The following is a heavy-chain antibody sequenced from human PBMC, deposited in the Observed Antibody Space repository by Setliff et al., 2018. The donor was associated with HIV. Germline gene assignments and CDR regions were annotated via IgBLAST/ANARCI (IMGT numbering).Heavy chain of an antibody. Sequence: SETLSLTCIVSGGSIGSYYWSWIRQSPGKGLEWIGYVYYTGSTNYNPSLKSRVTIGVDTSKNQFSLKLSSMTAADTAVYYCARAGDGSPFYYYYYMDVWGKGTTVTVSS. D-gene: IGHD1-26*01. CDR2: VYYTGST. CDR1: GGSIGSYY. J-gene: IGHJ6*03. CDR3: ARAGDGSPFYYYYYMDV. V-gene: IGHV4-59*01.